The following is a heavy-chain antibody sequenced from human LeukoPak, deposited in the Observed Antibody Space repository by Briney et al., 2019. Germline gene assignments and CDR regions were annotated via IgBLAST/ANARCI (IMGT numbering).Heavy chain of an antibody. CDR1: GFTFSSYW. D-gene: IGHD1-26*01. Sequence: PGGSLRLSCSASGFTFSSYWMHWVRQAPGKGPVWVSRINSDGSSTYYADSVKGRFTISRDNAKNTLYLQMNSLRAEDTAVYYCARDPKQGGTYWNYFDYWGQEPWSPSPQ. J-gene: IGHJ4*01. CDR2: INSDGSST. V-gene: IGHV3-74*01. CDR3: ARDPKQGGTYWNYFDY.